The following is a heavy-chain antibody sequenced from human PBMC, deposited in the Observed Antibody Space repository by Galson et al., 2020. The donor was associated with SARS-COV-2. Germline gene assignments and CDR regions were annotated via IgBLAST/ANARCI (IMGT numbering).Heavy chain of an antibody. J-gene: IGHJ4*02. D-gene: IGHD5-12*01. Sequence: ASVKVSCKASGYTFTSYGISWVRQAPGQGLEWMGWISAYNGNTNYAQKLQGRVTMTTDTSTSTAYMELRSLRSDDTAVYYCARDPCGYDCWATLDYWGQGTLVTVSS. CDR3: ARDPCGYDCWATLDY. CDR2: ISAYNGNT. CDR1: GYTFTSYG. V-gene: IGHV1-18*01.